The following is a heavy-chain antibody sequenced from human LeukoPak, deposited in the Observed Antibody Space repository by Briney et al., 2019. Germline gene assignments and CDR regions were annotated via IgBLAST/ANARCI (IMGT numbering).Heavy chain of an antibody. Sequence: GGSLRLSCAASGFTFSSYAMSWVRQAPGKGLEWVSAISGSGGSTYYADSVKGRFTISRDNSKNTLYLQMNSLRAEDTAVYYCAKRPPPSYYDSSGYYCFDYWGQGTLVTVSS. CDR3: AKRPPPSYYDSSGYYCFDY. J-gene: IGHJ4*02. V-gene: IGHV3-23*01. D-gene: IGHD3-22*01. CDR1: GFTFSSYA. CDR2: ISGSGGST.